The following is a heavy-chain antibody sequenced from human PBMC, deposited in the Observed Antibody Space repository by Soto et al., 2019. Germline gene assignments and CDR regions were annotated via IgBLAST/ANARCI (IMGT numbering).Heavy chain of an antibody. J-gene: IGHJ5*02. D-gene: IGHD1-26*01. CDR3: SRGLGGNLVDP. V-gene: IGHV1-2*04. Sequence: VKVCCKASGYTFGDSYMQWVRQAPGQGLEWVGWVYPDSGLPKNAQKFQGCVAMTTDTSIATASRGLTRLTSDDTAFFFYSRGLGGNLVDPCGQG. CDR1: GYTFGDSY. CDR2: VYPDSGLP.